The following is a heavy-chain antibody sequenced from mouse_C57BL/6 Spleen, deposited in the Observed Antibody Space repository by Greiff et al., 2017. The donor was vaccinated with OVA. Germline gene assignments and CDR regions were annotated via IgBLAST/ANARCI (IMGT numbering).Heavy chain of an antibody. CDR1: VFNIKDYY. CDR3: ARNYGSSYDYFDY. CDR2: IDPEDGET. J-gene: IGHJ2*01. D-gene: IGHD1-1*01. V-gene: IGHV14-2*01. Sequence: VQLQQSGAELVKPWASVKLSCTASVFNIKDYYMHWVKQRTEQGLEWIGSIDPEDGETKYAPKFQGKATITADTSSNTAYLQLSSLTSEDTAVYYCARNYGSSYDYFDYWGQGTTLTVSS.